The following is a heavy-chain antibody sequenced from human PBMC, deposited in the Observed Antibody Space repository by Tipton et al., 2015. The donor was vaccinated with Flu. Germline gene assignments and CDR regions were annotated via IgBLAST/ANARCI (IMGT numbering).Heavy chain of an antibody. V-gene: IGHV3-30*18. CDR2: ISKDGSNK. CDR1: GFPFRNYG. CDR3: AKGLDWWGYYGMDV. J-gene: IGHJ6*02. D-gene: IGHD2-8*02. Sequence: QLVQSGGGLVQPGGPLRFSCAVSGFPFRNYGMHWVRQGPGKGLEWVAVISKDGSNKYYGDSVKGRFTLSRDNSKNMLYLQMNSLRTEDTAVYYCAKGLDWWGYYGMDVWGQGTTVTVPS.